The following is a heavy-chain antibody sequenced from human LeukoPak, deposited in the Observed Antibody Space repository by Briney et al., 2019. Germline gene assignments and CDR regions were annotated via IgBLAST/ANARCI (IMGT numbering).Heavy chain of an antibody. CDR2: IYHSGST. J-gene: IGHJ5*02. Sequence: KTSETLSLTCAVSGYSISSGYYWGWIRQRPGKGLEWIGSIYHSGSTYYNPSLKSRVTISVDTSKNQFSLKLSSVTAADTAVYYCASGPIVVVPADPYNWFDPWGQGTLVTVSS. CDR1: GYSISSGYY. D-gene: IGHD2-2*01. V-gene: IGHV4-38-2*01. CDR3: ASGPIVVVPADPYNWFDP.